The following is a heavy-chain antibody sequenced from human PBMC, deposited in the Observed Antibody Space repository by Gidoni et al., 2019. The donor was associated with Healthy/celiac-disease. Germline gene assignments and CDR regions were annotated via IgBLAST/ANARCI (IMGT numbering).Heavy chain of an antibody. D-gene: IGHD2-21*02. CDR2: IYHSGST. CDR3: ARGRKVTSNWFDP. V-gene: IGHV4-30-2*01. Sequence: QLQLQESGPGLVKPSQTLSLTCAVSVGSISSGGYSWSWIRQPPGRGLEWIGYIYHSGSTYYNPSLKSRVTISVDRSKNQFSLKLSSVTAADTAVYYCARGRKVTSNWFDPWGQGTLVTVSS. J-gene: IGHJ5*02. CDR1: VGSISSGGYS.